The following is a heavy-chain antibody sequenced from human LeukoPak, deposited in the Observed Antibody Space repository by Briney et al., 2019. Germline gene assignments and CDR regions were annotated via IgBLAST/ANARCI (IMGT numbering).Heavy chain of an antibody. CDR3: ARDLFSYAMNV. Sequence: PGGSLRLSCAASGFTFSSYAMSWVRQAPGKGLEWVSAISGSGGSTYYADSVKGRFTISRDNSKNTLYLQMNSLRVEDTAIYFCARDLFSYAMNVWGRGTPVTVSS. CDR1: GFTFSSYA. CDR2: ISGSGGST. V-gene: IGHV3-23*01. J-gene: IGHJ6*02.